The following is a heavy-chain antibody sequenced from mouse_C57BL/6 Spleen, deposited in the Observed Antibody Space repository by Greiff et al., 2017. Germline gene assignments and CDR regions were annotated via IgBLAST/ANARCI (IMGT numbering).Heavy chain of an antibody. CDR2: IDPSDSYT. CDR3: ARSIYYYGSSYGYFDV. V-gene: IGHV1-50*01. D-gene: IGHD1-1*01. Sequence: QVQLQQPGAELVKPGASVKLSCKASGYTFTSYWMQWVKQRPGQGLEWIGEIDPSDSYTNYNQKFKGKATLTVDTSSSTAYMQLRSLTSEDSAVYYCARSIYYYGSSYGYFDVWGTGTTVTVSS. CDR1: GYTFTSYW. J-gene: IGHJ1*03.